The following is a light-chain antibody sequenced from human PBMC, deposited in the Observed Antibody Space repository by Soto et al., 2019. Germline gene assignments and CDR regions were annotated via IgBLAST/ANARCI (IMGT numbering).Light chain of an antibody. CDR1: SSDVGSYNL. V-gene: IGLV2-23*01. Sequence: QSALTQPAFVSGSPGQSITISCTGTSSDVGSYNLVSWYQQHPGKAPKLMIYEGSKRPSGVSNRFSGSKSGNTASLTISGLQAEDEADYYCCSYAGSSTLFGGGTKLTVL. CDR2: EGS. CDR3: CSYAGSSTL. J-gene: IGLJ2*01.